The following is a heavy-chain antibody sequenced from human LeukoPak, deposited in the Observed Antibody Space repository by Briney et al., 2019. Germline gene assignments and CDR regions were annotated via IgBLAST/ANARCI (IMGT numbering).Heavy chain of an antibody. V-gene: IGHV5-51*01. D-gene: IGHD2-2*01. CDR1: GYSFTNYW. Sequence: GESLKISCEGCGYSFTNYWIAWVRQMPGKGLEWVGIIYPGDSDTRYSPSFQGQVTISADKSISTAYLQWSSLKASDTAMYYCARHGLYCSSTSFYLFDYWGQGTLVTVSS. CDR2: IYPGDSDT. CDR3: ARHGLYCSSTSFYLFDY. J-gene: IGHJ4*02.